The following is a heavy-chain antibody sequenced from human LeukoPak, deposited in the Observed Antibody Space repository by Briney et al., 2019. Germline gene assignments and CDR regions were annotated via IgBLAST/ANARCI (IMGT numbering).Heavy chain of an antibody. J-gene: IGHJ3*02. CDR2: ISDSGDNT. Sequence: GGSLRLSCVASGFSLSSNGMSWVRQAPGKGLDWVSGISDSGDNTHYADSVRGRFTISRDISKNTLFLQMNSLRAEDTAVYYCAKIQGWFNTAFQIGGQGTMVTVSS. CDR1: GFSLSSNG. CDR3: AKIQGWFNTAFQI. D-gene: IGHD6-19*01. V-gene: IGHV3-23*01.